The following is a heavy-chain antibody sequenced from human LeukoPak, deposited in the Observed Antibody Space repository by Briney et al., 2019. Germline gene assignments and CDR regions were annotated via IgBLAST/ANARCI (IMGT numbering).Heavy chain of an antibody. CDR1: GFTFSSYA. CDR3: ARAVSY. V-gene: IGHV3-30*04. Sequence: GGSLRLSCAASGFTFSSYAMHWVRQAPGKGLEWVAVISYDGSNKYYADSVKGRFTISRDNSKNTLYLQMNSLRAEDTAVYYCARAVSYWGQGTLVTVSS. CDR2: ISYDGSNK. J-gene: IGHJ4*02.